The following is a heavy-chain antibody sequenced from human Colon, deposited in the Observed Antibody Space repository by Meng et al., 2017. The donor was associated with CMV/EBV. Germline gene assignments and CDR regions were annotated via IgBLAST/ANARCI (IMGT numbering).Heavy chain of an antibody. V-gene: IGHV1-2*02. CDR3: ARSVGGVRGVKGLTFWLDP. Sequence: ASVKVSCKASGYTFTGYYMHWVRQAPGQGLEWMGWINPNSGGTNYAQKFQGRVTMTRDTSISTAYMELSRLRSDDTAVYYCARSVGGVRGVKGLTFWLDPWGQGTLVTVSS. J-gene: IGHJ5*02. D-gene: IGHD3-10*01. CDR2: INPNSGGT. CDR1: GYTFTGYY.